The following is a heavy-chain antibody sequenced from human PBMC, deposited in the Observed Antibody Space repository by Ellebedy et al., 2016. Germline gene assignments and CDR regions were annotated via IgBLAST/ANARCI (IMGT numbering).Heavy chain of an antibody. CDR1: GFTFSSYS. D-gene: IGHD5-18*01. CDR3: ARVDTGMDV. V-gene: IGHV3-21*01. CDR2: ISSSSSYI. Sequence: GESLKISCAASGFTFSSYSMNWVRQAPGKGLQWVSSISSSSSYIYYADSVKGRFTISRDNAKNSLYLQMNSLRAEDTAVYYCARVDTGMDVWGQGTTVTASS. J-gene: IGHJ6*02.